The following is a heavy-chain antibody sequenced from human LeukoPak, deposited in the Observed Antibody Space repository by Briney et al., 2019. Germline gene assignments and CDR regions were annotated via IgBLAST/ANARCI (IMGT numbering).Heavy chain of an antibody. CDR3: ARDRHSGYSSVWYDH. CDR1: GYTFTSYG. J-gene: IGHJ5*02. V-gene: IGHV1-18*01. Sequence: ASVTVSCKASGYTFTSYGVTWVRQAPGQGLEWMGWVSGHNGDTDYAQKLQGRVTMTIVTSTSTAYMELRNLISDDTAVYFCARDRHSGYSSVWYDHWGQGTLVTVSS. D-gene: IGHD6-25*01. CDR2: VSGHNGDT.